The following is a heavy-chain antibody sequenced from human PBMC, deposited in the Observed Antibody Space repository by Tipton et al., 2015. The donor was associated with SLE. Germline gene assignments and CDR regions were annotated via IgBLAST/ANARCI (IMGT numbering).Heavy chain of an antibody. CDR3: ARHRYYDFWSGFGGWFDP. D-gene: IGHD3-3*01. V-gene: IGHV4-39*01. Sequence: TLSLTCTVSGGSISNYYWNWIRQPPGKGLEWIRSIYYSGSTYYNPSLKSRVTISVDTSKNQFSLKLSSVTAADTAVYYCARHRYYDFWSGFGGWFDPWGQGTLVTVSS. CDR2: IYYSGST. CDR1: GGSISNYY. J-gene: IGHJ5*02.